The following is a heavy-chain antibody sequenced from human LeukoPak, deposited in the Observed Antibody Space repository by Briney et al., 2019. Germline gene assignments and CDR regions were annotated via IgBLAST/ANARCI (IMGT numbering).Heavy chain of an antibody. CDR1: GYTFTSYG. V-gene: IGHV1-18*01. CDR3: ARGRGYYYDSSGYSPVSYFDC. Sequence: ASVKVSCKASGYTFTSYGISWVRQAPGQGLEWMGCISAYNGNTNYAQKLQGRVTMTTDTSTSTAYMELRSLRLDDTAVYYCARGRGYYYDSSGYSPVSYFDCWGQGSLVTVSS. J-gene: IGHJ4*02. CDR2: ISAYNGNT. D-gene: IGHD3-22*01.